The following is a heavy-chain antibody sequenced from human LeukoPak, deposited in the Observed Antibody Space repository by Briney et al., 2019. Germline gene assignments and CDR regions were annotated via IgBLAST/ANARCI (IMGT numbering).Heavy chain of an antibody. CDR2: ISSSSSYI. V-gene: IGHV3-21*01. CDR3: ARDPDFGFDY. D-gene: IGHD3-3*01. Sequence: GGSLRLSCAASGFTFSSYSMNWVRQAPGKGLEWVSSISSSSSYIYYADSVKGRFTISRDDAKNSLYLQMNSLRAEDTAVYYCARDPDFGFDYWGQGTLVTVSS. J-gene: IGHJ4*02. CDR1: GFTFSSYS.